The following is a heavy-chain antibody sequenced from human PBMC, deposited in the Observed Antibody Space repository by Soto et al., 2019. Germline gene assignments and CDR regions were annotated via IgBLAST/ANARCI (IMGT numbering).Heavy chain of an antibody. J-gene: IGHJ5*02. Sequence: SETLSLTCTVSGGSINSGGYSWTWIRQPPGKGLEWIGFIYHTGTTYYNPSLKSRVTISVDRSKNQFSLKLNSVTAADTAVYYCARLGAYYQSLDPWDPGTLVTVSS. CDR3: ARLGAYYQSLDP. V-gene: IGHV4-30-2*01. D-gene: IGHD2-21*01. CDR1: GGSINSGGYS. CDR2: IYHTGTT.